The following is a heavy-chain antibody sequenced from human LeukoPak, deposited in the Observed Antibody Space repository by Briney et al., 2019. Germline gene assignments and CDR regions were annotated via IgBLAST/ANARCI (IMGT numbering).Heavy chain of an antibody. CDR1: GYTLTELS. J-gene: IGHJ3*02. D-gene: IGHD2-2*01. Sequence: AASVKVSCKVSGYTLTELSMHWMRQAPGKGLEWMGGFDPEDGETIYAQKFQGRVTMTEDTSTDTAYMELSSLRSEDTAVYHCATARLFVPAANAFDIWGQGTMVTVSS. V-gene: IGHV1-24*01. CDR3: ATARLFVPAANAFDI. CDR2: FDPEDGET.